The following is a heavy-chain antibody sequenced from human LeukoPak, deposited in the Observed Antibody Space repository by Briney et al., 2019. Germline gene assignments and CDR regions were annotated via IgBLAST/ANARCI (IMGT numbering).Heavy chain of an antibody. V-gene: IGHV1-69*13. D-gene: IGHD3-10*01. J-gene: IGHJ6*04. Sequence: ASVKVSCKASGGTFSSYAISWVRQAPGQGLEWMGGIIPIFGTANYAQKFQGRVTITADESTSTAYTELSSLRSEDTAVYYCARSRHHYYGSGSLPYYGMDVWGKGTTVTVSS. CDR2: IIPIFGTA. CDR3: ARSRHHYYGSGSLPYYGMDV. CDR1: GGTFSSYA.